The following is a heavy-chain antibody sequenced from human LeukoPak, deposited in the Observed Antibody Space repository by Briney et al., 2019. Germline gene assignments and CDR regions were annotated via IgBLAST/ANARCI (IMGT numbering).Heavy chain of an antibody. J-gene: IGHJ4*02. CDR1: GFTFDDYG. CDR3: ARYYDSSGGPFDY. CDR2: INWNGGST. Sequence: GGSLRLSCAASGFTFDDYGMNWVRQAPRKGLEWVSGINWNGGSTTYADSVKGRFTISRDKAKNSLYLQMNSLRAEDTALYYCARYYDSSGGPFDYWGQGTLVTVSS. D-gene: IGHD3-22*01. V-gene: IGHV3-20*04.